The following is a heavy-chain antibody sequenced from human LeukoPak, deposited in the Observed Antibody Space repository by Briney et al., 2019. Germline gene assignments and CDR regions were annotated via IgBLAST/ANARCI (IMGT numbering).Heavy chain of an antibody. Sequence: SETLSLTCTVSGDSISSYYWSWIRQPPGKGLEWIGYIYYSGSTNYNPSLKSRVTISVDTSKNQFSLKLSSVTAADTAVYYCARTGIAVAGTLWAAADWYFDLWGRGTLVTVSS. CDR2: IYYSGST. CDR1: GDSISSYY. J-gene: IGHJ2*01. V-gene: IGHV4-59*01. CDR3: ARTGIAVAGTLWAAADWYFDL. D-gene: IGHD6-19*01.